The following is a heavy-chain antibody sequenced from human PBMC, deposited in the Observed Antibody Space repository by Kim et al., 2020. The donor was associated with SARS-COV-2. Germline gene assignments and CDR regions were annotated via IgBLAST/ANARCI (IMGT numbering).Heavy chain of an antibody. D-gene: IGHD3-9*01. V-gene: IGHV3-30*04. CDR1: GFTFSSYA. J-gene: IGHJ4*02. Sequence: GGSLRLSCAASGFTFSSYAMHWVRQAPGKGLEWVAVISYDGSNKYYADSVKGRFTISRDNSKNTLYLQMNSLRAEDTAVYYCARIQTLRYFDWLLSEAVVSDYWGQGTLVTVSS. CDR3: ARIQTLRYFDWLLSEAVVSDY. CDR2: ISYDGSNK.